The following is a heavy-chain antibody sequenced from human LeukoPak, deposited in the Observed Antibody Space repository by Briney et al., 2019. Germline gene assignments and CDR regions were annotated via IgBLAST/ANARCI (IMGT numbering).Heavy chain of an antibody. D-gene: IGHD6-13*01. J-gene: IGHJ6*03. V-gene: IGHV5-51*01. CDR1: GYSYTSYW. Sequence: GESLKISCKSSGYSYTSYWIGWVRQMPGKGLEWMGIIYPGDSDTRYSRSFQGQVTISADKSISTAYLQWSSLKASDTAMYYCARQGAAGKYYYYYMDVWGKGTTVTVSS. CDR2: IYPGDSDT. CDR3: ARQGAAGKYYYYYMDV.